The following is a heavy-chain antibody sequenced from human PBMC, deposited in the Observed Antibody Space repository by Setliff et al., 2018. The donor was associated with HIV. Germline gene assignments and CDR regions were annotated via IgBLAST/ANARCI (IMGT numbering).Heavy chain of an antibody. Sequence: SVKVSCKTSGGTFSSYGISWVRQAPGQGLEWMGGIIPMFGTGFYAQKFQGRVTITTDESRSTAYMELSSLSSDDTAVYYCARGYCGGGICYSPNWLDPWGQGTLVTVSS. D-gene: IGHD2-15*01. CDR1: GGTFSSYG. V-gene: IGHV1-69*05. CDR3: ARGYCGGGICYSPNWLDP. CDR2: IIPMFGTG. J-gene: IGHJ5*02.